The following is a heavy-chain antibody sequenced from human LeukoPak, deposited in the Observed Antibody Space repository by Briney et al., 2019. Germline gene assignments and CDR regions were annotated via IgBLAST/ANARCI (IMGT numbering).Heavy chain of an antibody. J-gene: IGHJ4*02. D-gene: IGHD2-2*02. V-gene: IGHV3-53*01. CDR1: GFTVSNNF. CDR3: AREDHCITTTCYNYFDY. CDR2: IYSGGST. Sequence: PGGSLRLSCAASGFTVSNNFMSWVRQAPGKGLEWVSGIYSGGSTYYADSVKGRFTISRDNAKNSLYLHMNSLRVEDTAVYYCAREDHCITTTCYNYFDYWGQGTLVTVSS.